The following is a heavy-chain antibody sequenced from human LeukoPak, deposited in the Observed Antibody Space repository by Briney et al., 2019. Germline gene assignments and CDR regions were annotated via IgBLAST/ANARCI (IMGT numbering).Heavy chain of an antibody. V-gene: IGHV3-11*01. J-gene: IGHJ4*02. D-gene: IGHD3-16*01. CDR2: ISSSGSSI. Sequence: GGSLRLSCAASGFIFSDYFMTWIRQAPGKGLEWVSGISSSGSSIYYADSLKGRFTISRDNAKNSVYLQMNSLRGGDTAVYYCARDQSYYGLWGQGTLVTVSS. CDR3: ARDQSYYGL. CDR1: GFIFSDYF.